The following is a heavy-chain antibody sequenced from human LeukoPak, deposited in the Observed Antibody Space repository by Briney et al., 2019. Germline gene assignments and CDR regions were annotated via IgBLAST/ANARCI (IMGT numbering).Heavy chain of an antibody. J-gene: IGHJ4*02. Sequence: SETLSLTCTVSGGSISSGGYYWSWIRQHPGKGPEWIGYVYYSGSTYYNPSLKSRVTISVDTSKNQFSLKLSSVTAADTAVYYCARVGSCYSINYWGQGTLVTVSS. V-gene: IGHV4-31*03. CDR1: GGSISSGGYY. D-gene: IGHD2-15*01. CDR2: VYYSGST. CDR3: ARVGSCYSINY.